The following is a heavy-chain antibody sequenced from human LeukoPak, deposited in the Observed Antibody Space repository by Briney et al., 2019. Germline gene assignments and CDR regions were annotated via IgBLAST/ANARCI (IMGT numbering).Heavy chain of an antibody. Sequence: ASVKVSCKASAYTFTTYAINWVRQAPGQGLEWMGWINTDTGNPTYAQDFTGRFVFSLDTSVSTAYLQISSLKAEDTAVYYCARDAGSHFYDRSAVDAFDIWGQGTMVTVSS. D-gene: IGHD3-22*01. CDR2: INTDTGNP. CDR3: ARDAGSHFYDRSAVDAFDI. CDR1: AYTFTTYA. J-gene: IGHJ3*02. V-gene: IGHV7-4-1*02.